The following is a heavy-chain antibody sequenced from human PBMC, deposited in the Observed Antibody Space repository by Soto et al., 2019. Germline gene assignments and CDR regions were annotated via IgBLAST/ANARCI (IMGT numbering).Heavy chain of an antibody. CDR1: GGSITNYY. D-gene: IGHD2-15*01. Sequence: SETLSLTCAVSGGSITNYYWTWIRQSPGKGLEWIGYIYSSGNTKYNPSLTSRVTISLDTSKSHFSLRLTSVTAADTAVYYCARRHVVVVSATRGDAFDIWGQGTMVTVSS. J-gene: IGHJ3*02. CDR3: ARRHVVVVSATRGDAFDI. CDR2: IYSSGNT. V-gene: IGHV4-59*08.